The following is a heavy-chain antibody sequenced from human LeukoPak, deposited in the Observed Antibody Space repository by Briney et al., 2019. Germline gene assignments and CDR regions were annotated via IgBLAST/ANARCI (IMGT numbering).Heavy chain of an antibody. CDR3: AKGSVNYDILTGSYFDY. CDR2: ISGSGENT. J-gene: IGHJ4*02. CDR1: GFTFNTYA. Sequence: GGSLRLSCAASGFTFNTYAMNWVRQAPGKGLEWVSSISGSGENTYYADSVKGRFTISRDNSKNTLSLQMNSLRAEDTAVYYCAKGSVNYDILTGSYFDYWGQETLVTVSS. V-gene: IGHV3-23*01. D-gene: IGHD3-9*01.